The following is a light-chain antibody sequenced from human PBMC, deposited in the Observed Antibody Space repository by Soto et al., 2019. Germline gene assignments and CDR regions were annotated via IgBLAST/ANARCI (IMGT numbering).Light chain of an antibody. CDR3: SSYTGSSTHV. V-gene: IGLV2-14*03. CDR1: SSDVGGYSF. Sequence: QSALTQPASVSGSPGQSITISCTGSSSDVGGYSFVSWYQQHPGKVPKLMIYDVSSRPSGVSDRFSGSKSGNTASLTISGLQAEGEGDYYCSSYTGSSTHVFGSGTKLTVL. CDR2: DVS. J-gene: IGLJ1*01.